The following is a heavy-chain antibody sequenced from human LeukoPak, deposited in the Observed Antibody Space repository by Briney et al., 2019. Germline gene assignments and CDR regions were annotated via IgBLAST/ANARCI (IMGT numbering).Heavy chain of an antibody. CDR3: ARGQQLPPDY. CDR1: GYSISSGYY. Sequence: SETLSLTCTVSGYSISSGYYWGWFRQPPGKGLEWIGTIYHSGSTFYNPSLKSRVTISVDTSKNQFSLKLSSVTAADTAVYYCARGQQLPPDYWGQGTLVTVSS. V-gene: IGHV4-38-2*02. CDR2: IYHSGST. D-gene: IGHD4-23*01. J-gene: IGHJ4*02.